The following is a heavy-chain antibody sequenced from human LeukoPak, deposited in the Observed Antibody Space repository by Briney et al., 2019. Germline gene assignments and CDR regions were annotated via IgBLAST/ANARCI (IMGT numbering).Heavy chain of an antibody. Sequence: PGRSLRLSCAASGFTFSSYGMHWVRQAPGKGLEWVAVIWYDGSNKYYADSVKGRFTISRDNSKNTLYLQMNSLKTEDTAVYYCTTDRAIAVRPLFDYWGQGTLVTVSS. CDR2: IWYDGSNK. D-gene: IGHD6-6*01. CDR3: TTDRAIAVRPLFDY. J-gene: IGHJ4*02. CDR1: GFTFSSYG. V-gene: IGHV3-33*01.